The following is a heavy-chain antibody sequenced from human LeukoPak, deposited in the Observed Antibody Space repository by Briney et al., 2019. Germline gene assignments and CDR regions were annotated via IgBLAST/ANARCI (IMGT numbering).Heavy chain of an antibody. D-gene: IGHD4-17*01. J-gene: IGHJ5*02. V-gene: IGHV4-39*07. CDR2: IYYIGST. CDR3: ASVAYGDYVWGNWFDP. Sequence: SETLSLTCTVSGGSISSSSYYWGWIRQPPGKGLEWIGNIYYIGSTYYNPSLKSRVTISVDTSKNQFSLKLSSVTAADTAVYYCASVAYGDYVWGNWFDPWGQGTLVTVSS. CDR1: GGSISSSSYY.